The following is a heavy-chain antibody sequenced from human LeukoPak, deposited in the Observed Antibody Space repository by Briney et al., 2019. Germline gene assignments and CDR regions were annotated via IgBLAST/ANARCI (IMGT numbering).Heavy chain of an antibody. CDR3: ARYIAVAEYDY. CDR1: GGTFSSYA. V-gene: IGHV1-69*06. J-gene: IGHJ4*02. Sequence: GASVKVSCKASGGTFSSYAISWVRQAPGQGLEWMGGIIPIFGTANYAQKFQGRVTITADKSTSTAYMELSSLRSEDTAVYYCARYIAVAEYDYWGQGTLVTVSS. D-gene: IGHD6-19*01. CDR2: IIPIFGTA.